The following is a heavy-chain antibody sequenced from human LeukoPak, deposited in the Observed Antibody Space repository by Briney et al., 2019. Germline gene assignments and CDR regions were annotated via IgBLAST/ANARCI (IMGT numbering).Heavy chain of an antibody. CDR1: GGSISSSNYY. J-gene: IGHJ1*01. CDR2: IYYSGIT. D-gene: IGHD3-22*01. Sequence: SETLSLTCTVSGGSISSSNYYWGWIRQPPGKGLEWIGSIYYSGITYYNPSLKSRITISVDTSKNQFSLKLKSVTAADTAVYYCARAVDSSGFSCFQHWGQGTLVTVSS. CDR3: ARAVDSSGFSCFQH. V-gene: IGHV4-39*07.